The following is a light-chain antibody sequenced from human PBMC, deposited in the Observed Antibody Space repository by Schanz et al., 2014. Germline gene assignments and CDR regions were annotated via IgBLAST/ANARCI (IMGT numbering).Light chain of an antibody. CDR2: GDN. V-gene: IGLV2-23*01. CDR1: ATDIGGTYL. J-gene: IGLJ3*02. CDR3: CSYAGSSTSWV. Sequence: QSALTQPASVSASPGQSITISCTGTATDIGGTYLVSWYQQNPGEAPKLLILGDNHRPSGVSNRFSGSKSANTASLTISGLQAEDEADYYCCSYAGSSTSWVFGGGTKLTVL.